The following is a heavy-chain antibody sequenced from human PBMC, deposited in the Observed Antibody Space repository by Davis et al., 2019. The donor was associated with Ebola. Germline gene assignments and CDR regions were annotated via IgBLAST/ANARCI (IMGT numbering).Heavy chain of an antibody. J-gene: IGHJ4*02. CDR1: GGSFNGYY. V-gene: IGHV4-34*01. Sequence: MPSETLSLTCAVYGGSFNGYYWTWIRQTPGKGLEWIGEIDHSGSTNYNPSLKGRVTILVDTSKNQFSLKLSSVTAAGTAVYSCAGGNYGGNRSFDYWGQGALVTVSS. D-gene: IGHD4-23*01. CDR3: AGGNYGGNRSFDY. CDR2: IDHSGST.